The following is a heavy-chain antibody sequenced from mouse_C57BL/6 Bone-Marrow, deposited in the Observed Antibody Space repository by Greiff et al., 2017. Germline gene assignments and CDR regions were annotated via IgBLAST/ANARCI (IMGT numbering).Heavy chain of an antibody. J-gene: IGHJ4*01. V-gene: IGHV1-82*01. Sequence: QVQLQQSGPELVKPGASVKISCKASGYAFSSSWMNWVKQRPGKGLEWIGRISPGAGDTNYNGKFKGKATLTADKSSSTAYMQLSSLTSEDAAVYYCARVTTVVTAMDYWGQGTAVTVSS. D-gene: IGHD1-1*01. CDR2: ISPGAGDT. CDR1: GYAFSSSW. CDR3: ARVTTVVTAMDY.